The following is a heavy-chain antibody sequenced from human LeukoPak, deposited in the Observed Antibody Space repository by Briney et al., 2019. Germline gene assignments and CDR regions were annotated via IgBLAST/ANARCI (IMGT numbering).Heavy chain of an antibody. CDR2: ISGSGGST. J-gene: IGHJ6*03. V-gene: IGHV3-23*01. D-gene: IGHD3-22*01. Sequence: PGGSLRLSCAASGFTFSSYAMSWLRQAPGKGLEWVSAISGSGGSTYYADSVKGRFTISRDNSKNTLYLQMNSLRAEDTAVYYCAKDSCGYYDVDDYYYYYYMDVWGKGTTVTVSS. CDR3: AKDSCGYYDVDDYYYYYYMDV. CDR1: GFTFSSYA.